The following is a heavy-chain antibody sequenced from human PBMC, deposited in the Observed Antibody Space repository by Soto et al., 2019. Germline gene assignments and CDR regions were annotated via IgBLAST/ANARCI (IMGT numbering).Heavy chain of an antibody. CDR3: AKDWRRGYYDSSGYNDAFDI. CDR1: GFTFSSYG. Sequence: PGGSLRLSCAASGFTFSSYGMHWVRQAPGKGLEWVAVISYDGSNKYYADSVKGRFTISRDNSKNTLYLQMNSLRAEDTAVYYCAKDWRRGYYDSSGYNDAFDIWGQGTMVTVSS. J-gene: IGHJ3*02. V-gene: IGHV3-30*18. D-gene: IGHD3-22*01. CDR2: ISYDGSNK.